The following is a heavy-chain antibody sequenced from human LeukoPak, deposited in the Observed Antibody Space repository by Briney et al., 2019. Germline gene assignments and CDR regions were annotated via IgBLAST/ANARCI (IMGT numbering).Heavy chain of an antibody. V-gene: IGHV3-48*03. D-gene: IGHD5-24*01. Sequence: PGGSLGLSCAASGFTFSSYEMNWVRQAPGKGLEWVSYISSSGSTIYYADSVKGRFTISSDNAKNSLYLQMNSLRAEDTAVYYCARDGEMARASYFDYWGQGTLVTVSS. CDR2: ISSSGSTI. CDR3: ARDGEMARASYFDY. CDR1: GFTFSSYE. J-gene: IGHJ4*02.